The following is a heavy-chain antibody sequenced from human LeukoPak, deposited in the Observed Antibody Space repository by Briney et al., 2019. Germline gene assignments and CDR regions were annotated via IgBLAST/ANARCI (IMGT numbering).Heavy chain of an antibody. CDR2: FIPIFGTA. CDR3: TRGGFGELYHFDY. D-gene: IGHD3-10*01. CDR1: GNSFNKYA. J-gene: IGHJ4*02. Sequence: SVKVSFKASGNSFNKYAITWVRQAPGQGLEWMGEFIPIFGTAKYAKKFQGGVTITADKSTSTAYMDLNSLRSEDTAVYYCTRGGFGELYHFDYWGQGTLVTVSS. V-gene: IGHV1-69*06.